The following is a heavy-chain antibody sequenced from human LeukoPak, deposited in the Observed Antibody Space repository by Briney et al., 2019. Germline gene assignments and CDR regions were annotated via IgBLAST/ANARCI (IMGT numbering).Heavy chain of an antibody. Sequence: PSETLSLTCTVSGGPLRSSTYYWGWIRQPPGKGLEWIGAVHYSGNTDYNPSLKSRVTMTVDTSKNLFSLNLNSVASADTAVSFGARQFVRGLWDIKNWGRGTLVTVSS. V-gene: IGHV4-39*01. D-gene: IGHD3-10*02. CDR1: GGPLRSSTYY. J-gene: IGHJ4*02. CDR2: VHYSGNT. CDR3: ARQFVRGLWDIKN.